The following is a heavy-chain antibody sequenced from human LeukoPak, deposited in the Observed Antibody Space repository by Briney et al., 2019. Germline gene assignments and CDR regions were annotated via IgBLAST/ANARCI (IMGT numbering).Heavy chain of an antibody. CDR2: ISSSSSYI. CDR1: GFTFSSYS. D-gene: IGHD3-3*01. V-gene: IGHV3-21*01. Sequence: GGSLRLSCAASGFTFSSYSMNWVRQAPGKGLEWVSSISSSSSYIYYADSVKGRFTISRDNAKNSLYLQMNSLRAEDTAVYYCAGDTYDFWSGTTTNWFDPWGQGTLVTVSS. J-gene: IGHJ5*02. CDR3: AGDTYDFWSGTTTNWFDP.